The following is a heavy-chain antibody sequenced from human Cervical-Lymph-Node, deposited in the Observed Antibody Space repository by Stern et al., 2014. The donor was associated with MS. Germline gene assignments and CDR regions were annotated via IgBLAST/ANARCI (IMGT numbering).Heavy chain of an antibody. CDR2: VYHTGSA. J-gene: IGHJ4*02. D-gene: IGHD2-2*01. Sequence: QVQLQESGPGLVRPSGTLSLTCAVSGDSISNDNWRSLVRQPPGKGLEWMGEVYHTGSANYDPSLKSRVTISVDKSKNQFSLRMTSMTAADTAVYYCARDQGFQLMNSWGQGTLVIVSS. CDR1: GDSISNDNW. CDR3: ARDQGFQLMNS. V-gene: IGHV4-4*02.